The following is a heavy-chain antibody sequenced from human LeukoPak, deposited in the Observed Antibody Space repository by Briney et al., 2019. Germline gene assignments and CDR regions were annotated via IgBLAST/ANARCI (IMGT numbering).Heavy chain of an antibody. D-gene: IGHD3-22*01. CDR1: GFTFSSYS. Sequence: GGSLRLSCAASGFTFSSYSMNWVRQAPGKGLEWVSSISSSSSYIYYADSVKGRFTISRDNAKNSLYLQMNSLRAEDTAVYYCAINYYDSSGYYKQFDYWGQGTLVTVSS. CDR3: AINYYDSSGYYKQFDY. V-gene: IGHV3-21*01. CDR2: ISSSSSYI. J-gene: IGHJ4*02.